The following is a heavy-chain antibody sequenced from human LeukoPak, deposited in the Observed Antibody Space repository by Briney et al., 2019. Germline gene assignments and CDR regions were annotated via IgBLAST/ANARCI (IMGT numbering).Heavy chain of an antibody. CDR3: AKGGVWFGNSNP. D-gene: IGHD3-10*01. V-gene: IGHV3-23*01. J-gene: IGHJ5*02. CDR2: ISGSGGST. CDR1: GFTFSSYG. Sequence: GGSLRLSCAASGFTFSSYGMSWVRQAPGKGLEWVSAISGSGGSTYYADSVKGRFTISRDNSKNTLYLQMNSLRPEDTAVYYCAKGGVWFGNSNPWGQGTLVTVSS.